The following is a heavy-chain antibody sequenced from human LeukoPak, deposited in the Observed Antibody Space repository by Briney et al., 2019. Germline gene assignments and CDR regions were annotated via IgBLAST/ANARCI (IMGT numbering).Heavy chain of an antibody. D-gene: IGHD1-14*01. J-gene: IGHJ4*02. CDR1: SGSINSYY. CDR2: IYYSGST. Sequence: PSETLSLTCTVSSGSINSYYWSWIRQPPGKGLEWIGYIYYSGSTNYNPSLKSRVTISVDTSKNQFSLKLSSVTAADTAVYYCARHNREDPFDYWGQGTLVTVSS. CDR3: ARHNREDPFDY. V-gene: IGHV4-59*08.